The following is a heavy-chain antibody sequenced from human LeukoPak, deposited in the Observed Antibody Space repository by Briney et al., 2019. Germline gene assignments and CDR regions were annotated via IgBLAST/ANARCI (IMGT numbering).Heavy chain of an antibody. CDR2: ISWNSGSI. Sequence: GGSLRLSCAASGFTFDDYAMHWVRQAPGKGLEWVSGISWNSGSIGYADSVKGRFTISRDNAKNSLYLQMNSLRAEDTALYYCAKPPRGDAEYFQHWGQGTLVTVSS. CDR3: AKPPRGDAEYFQH. V-gene: IGHV3-9*01. J-gene: IGHJ1*01. D-gene: IGHD3-10*01. CDR1: GFTFDDYA.